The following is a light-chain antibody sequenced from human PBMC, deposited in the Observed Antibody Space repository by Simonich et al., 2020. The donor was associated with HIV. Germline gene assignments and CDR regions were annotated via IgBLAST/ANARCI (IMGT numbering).Light chain of an antibody. CDR1: QGISSA. CDR3: QQFTNYLSIT. CDR2: DAS. J-gene: IGKJ5*01. Sequence: AIQLTQSPSSLSASVGDRVTITCRASQGISSALAWYQLKPGKAPKVLIYDASTLASEVPSRFNGSGSGTDFTLTISSLQPEDFATYYCQQFTNYLSITFGQGTRLEIK. V-gene: IGKV1D-13*01.